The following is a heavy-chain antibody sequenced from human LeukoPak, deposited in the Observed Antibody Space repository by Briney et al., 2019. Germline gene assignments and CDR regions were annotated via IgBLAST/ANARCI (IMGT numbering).Heavy chain of an antibody. J-gene: IGHJ3*02. CDR3: TRDPRGSYGPDAFDI. V-gene: IGHV3-49*04. CDR1: GFTFGDYA. CDR2: IRSKAYGGTT. Sequence: GRSLRLSCTVSGFTFGDYAMSWVRQAPGKGLECVGFIRSKAYGGTTEYAASVKGRFTISRDDSKSIAYLQIDSLKTEDTAVYYCTRDPRGSYGPDAFDIWGQGTMVTVSS. D-gene: IGHD1-26*01.